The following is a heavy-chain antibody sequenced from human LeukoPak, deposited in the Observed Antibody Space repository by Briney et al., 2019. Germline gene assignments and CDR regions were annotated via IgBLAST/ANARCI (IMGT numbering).Heavy chain of an antibody. V-gene: IGHV3-23*01. CDR3: AKEVKYYGMDV. J-gene: IGHJ6*02. Sequence: GGSLRLSCAASGFTFSSYAMSWVRQAPGKGLEWVSAIRDSGSSTHYADSVKGRFTTSRDNSKNTLFLQMNSLRAEDTAIYYCAKEVKYYGMDVWGQGTTVTVSS. CDR1: GFTFSSYA. CDR2: IRDSGSST.